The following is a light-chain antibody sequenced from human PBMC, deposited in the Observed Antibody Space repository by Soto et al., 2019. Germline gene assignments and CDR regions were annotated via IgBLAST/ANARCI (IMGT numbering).Light chain of an antibody. V-gene: IGKV1-13*02. CDR1: RDIRNV. Sequence: AIQLTQSPSSLSASVGDIVTISCRASRDIRNVLAWYQHAPGKDPNLLIYDVSALPRGVPSRFSGSGSGTEFTLTITNLQPDDSGTYYCQQYDSYLATFGQGTKVDIK. CDR3: QQYDSYLAT. J-gene: IGKJ1*01. CDR2: DVS.